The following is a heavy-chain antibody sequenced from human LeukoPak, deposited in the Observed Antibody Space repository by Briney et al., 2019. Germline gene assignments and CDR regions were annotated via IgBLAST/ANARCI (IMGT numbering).Heavy chain of an antibody. CDR1: GYTFTSYA. J-gene: IGHJ5*02. Sequence: GASVKVSCKASGYTFTSYAMNWVRQAPGQGLEWMGWINTNTGNPTYAQGFTGRFVFSLDTSVSTAYLQISSLKAEDTAVYYCARDPYIVVVPDEDWFDPWGQGTLVTVSS. CDR2: INTNTGNP. CDR3: ARDPYIVVVPDEDWFDP. D-gene: IGHD2-15*01. V-gene: IGHV7-4-1*02.